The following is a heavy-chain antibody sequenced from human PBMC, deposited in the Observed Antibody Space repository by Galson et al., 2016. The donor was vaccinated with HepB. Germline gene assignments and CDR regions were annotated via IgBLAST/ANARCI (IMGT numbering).Heavy chain of an antibody. D-gene: IGHD3-10*01. CDR1: GGSISSYY. CDR3: ARDGARSLYYFDF. Sequence: SETLSLTCTVSGGSISSYYWSWIRQPPGKGLEWIGYIYYSGSTNYSPSLKSRVTISVDTSKNQFSLRLNSVTAADTAVYYCARDGARSLYYFDFWGQGTLVTVSS. V-gene: IGHV4-59*12. J-gene: IGHJ4*02. CDR2: IYYSGST.